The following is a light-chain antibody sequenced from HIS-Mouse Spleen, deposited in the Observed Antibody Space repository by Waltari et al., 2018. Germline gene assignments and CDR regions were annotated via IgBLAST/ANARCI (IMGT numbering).Light chain of an antibody. Sequence: SSELTQDPAVSVALGQTVRITCQGDSLRSYYASWYQQKPGQAPVLVTYGKNNRPSGIPDRFAGSSSGNTASLTITGAPAEDEADYYCNSRDSSGNHVVFGGGTKLTVL. CDR3: NSRDSSGNHVV. CDR2: GKN. V-gene: IGLV3-19*01. CDR1: SLRSYY. J-gene: IGLJ2*01.